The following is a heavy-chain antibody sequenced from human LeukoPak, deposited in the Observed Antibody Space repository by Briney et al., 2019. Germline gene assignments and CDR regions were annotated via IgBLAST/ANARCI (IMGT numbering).Heavy chain of an antibody. Sequence: SQTLSLTRAISGDSVSSNSAAWNWIRQSPSRGLEWLGRTYYRSKWYNDYAVSVKSRITINPDTSKNQFSLQLNSVTPEDTAVYYCAREVAAAGTTSYYYYGMDVWGQGTTVTVSS. CDR3: AREVAAAGTTSYYYYGMDV. D-gene: IGHD6-13*01. CDR1: GDSVSSNSAA. J-gene: IGHJ6*02. CDR2: TYYRSKWYN. V-gene: IGHV6-1*01.